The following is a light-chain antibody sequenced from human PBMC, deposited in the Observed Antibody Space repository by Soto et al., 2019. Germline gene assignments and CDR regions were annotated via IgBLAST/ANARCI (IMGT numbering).Light chain of an antibody. V-gene: IGKV3-20*01. J-gene: IGKJ4*01. CDR3: QQYGRSPLT. CDR2: GAS. Sequence: IVLTQSPGTLSLSPWERATLSCRASQSVRSSYLAWYQQKPGQAPRLLIYGASSRATGIPDRFSGSGSGTDFTLTISRLEPEDFAVYYCQQYGRSPLTFGGGTKVDIK. CDR1: QSVRSSY.